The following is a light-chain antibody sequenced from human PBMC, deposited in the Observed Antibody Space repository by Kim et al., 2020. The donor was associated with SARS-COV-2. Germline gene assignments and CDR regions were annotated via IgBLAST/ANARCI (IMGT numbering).Light chain of an antibody. J-gene: IGLJ2*01. CDR1: HGNSISS. CDR3: QTWGSGIQV. CDR2: LSRDGSH. V-gene: IGLV4-69*01. Sequence: SVTLTTPRRHGNSISSIAWHQQQPEKGRRYLMKLSRDGSHTKGVGIPDRCSVSSYGAARYLTISGLRSDDEADYYCQTWGSGIQVFGGGTQLTVL.